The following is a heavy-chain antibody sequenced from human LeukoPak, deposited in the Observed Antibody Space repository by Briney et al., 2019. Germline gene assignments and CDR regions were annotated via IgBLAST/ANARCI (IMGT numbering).Heavy chain of an antibody. CDR1: GFTFSSYE. J-gene: IGHJ4*02. CDR2: ISSSGSNI. CDR3: AREFRSYPHY. Sequence: GGSLRLSCAASGFTFSSYEMNWVRQARGKGLEGVSYISSSGSNIYYADSVKGRFTISRDNAKNSLYLQVNSLRAEDTAVYYCAREFRSYPHYWGQGTLVTVSS. V-gene: IGHV3-48*03. D-gene: IGHD1-26*01.